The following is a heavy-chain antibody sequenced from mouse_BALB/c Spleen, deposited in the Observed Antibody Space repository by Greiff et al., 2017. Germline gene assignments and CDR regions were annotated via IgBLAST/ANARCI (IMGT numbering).Heavy chain of an antibody. CDR1: GYSITSDYA. CDR2: ISYSGST. V-gene: IGHV3-2*02. D-gene: IGHD1-3*01. CDR3: ARDNYSYYFDY. Sequence: EVKLVESGPGLVKPSQSLSLTCTVTGYSITSDYAWNWRRQFPGNTLEWMGYISYSGSTSYNPSLKSRISITRDTSKHQFFLQLNSVTTEDTATYYCARDNYSYYFDYWGQGTTLTVSS. J-gene: IGHJ2*01.